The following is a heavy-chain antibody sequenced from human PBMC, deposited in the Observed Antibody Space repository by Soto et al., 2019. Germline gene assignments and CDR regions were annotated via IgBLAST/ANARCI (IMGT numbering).Heavy chain of an antibody. V-gene: IGHV1-46*01. Sequence: ASVKVSCKASGYTFTSYYMHWVRQAPGQGLEWMGIINPSGGSTSYAQKFQGRVTMTRDTSTSTVYMELSSLRSEDTAVYYCARGHCGGDCYPYHDAFDIWGQGTMVTVSS. CDR1: GYTFTSYY. J-gene: IGHJ3*02. CDR3: ARGHCGGDCYPYHDAFDI. D-gene: IGHD2-21*02. CDR2: INPSGGST.